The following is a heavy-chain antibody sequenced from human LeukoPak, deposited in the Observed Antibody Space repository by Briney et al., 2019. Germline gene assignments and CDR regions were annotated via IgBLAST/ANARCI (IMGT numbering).Heavy chain of an antibody. J-gene: IGHJ4*02. CDR2: IIPIFGTA. CDR3: ARVPYSGYEYYFDY. V-gene: IGHV1-69*05. Sequence: SVKVSCKXSGGTFSSYAISWVRQAPGQGLEWMGRIIPIFGTANYAQKFQGGVTITTDESTSTAYMELSSLRSEDTAVYYCARVPYSGYEYYFDYWGQGTLVTVSS. D-gene: IGHD5-12*01. CDR1: GGTFSSYA.